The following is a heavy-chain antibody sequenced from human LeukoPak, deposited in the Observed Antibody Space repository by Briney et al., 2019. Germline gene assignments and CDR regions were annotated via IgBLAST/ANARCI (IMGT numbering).Heavy chain of an antibody. CDR1: GGSISSGGYS. D-gene: IGHD6-13*01. CDR2: IYHSGST. V-gene: IGHV4-30-2*01. CDR3: ARGGIAAAGRGGYYFDY. J-gene: IGHJ4*02. Sequence: SETLSLTCAVSGGSISSGGYSWSWIRQPPGKGLEWIGYIYHSGSTYYNPSLKSRVTISVDRSKNQFSLKLSSVTAADTAVYYCARGGIAAAGRGGYYFDYWGQGTLVTVSS.